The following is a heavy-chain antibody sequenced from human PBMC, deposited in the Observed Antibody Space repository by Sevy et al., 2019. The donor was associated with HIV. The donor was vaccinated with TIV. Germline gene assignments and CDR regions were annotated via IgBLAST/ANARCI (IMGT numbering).Heavy chain of an antibody. CDR3: AREGCTKPHDY. J-gene: IGHJ4*02. D-gene: IGHD2-8*01. CDR2: LSFGCGKI. Sequence: GGYLRLSCAASGFTFNIYSMSWVRQTPGKGLEWVATLSFGCGKINHADSVKGRFTMSREDSKNAVYLQMNNLRVEDTAIYYCAREGCTKPHDYWGQGTLVTVSS. CDR1: GFTFNIYS. V-gene: IGHV3-23*01.